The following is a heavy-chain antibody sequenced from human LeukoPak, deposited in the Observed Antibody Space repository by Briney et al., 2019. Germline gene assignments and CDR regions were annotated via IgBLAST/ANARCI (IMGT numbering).Heavy chain of an antibody. CDR2: IYYSGST. V-gene: IGHV4-59*01. J-gene: IGHJ4*02. CDR3: ARVGKQLVRTFDY. D-gene: IGHD6-13*01. CDR1: GCSISSYY. Sequence: PSETLSLTCTVSGCSISSYYWSWIRQPPGKGLEWIGYIYYSGSTNYNPSLNSRVTISVDTSKNQFSLKLSSVTAADTAVYYCARVGKQLVRTFDYWGQGTLVTVSS.